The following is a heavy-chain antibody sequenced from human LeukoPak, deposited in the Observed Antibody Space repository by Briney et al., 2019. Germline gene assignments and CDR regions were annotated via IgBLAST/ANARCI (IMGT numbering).Heavy chain of an antibody. CDR3: ASHSGGYAY. J-gene: IGHJ4*02. Sequence: SETLSLTCAVSGGSVSSGGYSWSWIRQPPGKGLEWIGYIYYSGGTYYSPSLKSRLTISVDTSKNQFSLKLSSVTAADTAVYYCASHSGGYAYWGQGTLVTVSS. V-gene: IGHV4-30-4*07. CDR1: GGSVSSGGYS. CDR2: IYYSGGT. D-gene: IGHD5-12*01.